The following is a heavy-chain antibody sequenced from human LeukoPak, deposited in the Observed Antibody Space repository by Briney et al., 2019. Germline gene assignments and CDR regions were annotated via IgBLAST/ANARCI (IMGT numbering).Heavy chain of an antibody. V-gene: IGHV3-7*03. J-gene: IGHJ4*02. D-gene: IGHD3/OR15-3a*01. CDR1: GFTFSDYY. Sequence: GGSLRLSCAASGFTFSDYYMDWVRQAPGKGLEWVANIKLDGSEKNYVDSVKGRFTISRDNTKNSLYLQMNSLRAEDTAVFYCARDQYDTWSRRGNFDSWGQGTLVIVSS. CDR3: ARDQYDTWSRRGNFDS. CDR2: IKLDGSEK.